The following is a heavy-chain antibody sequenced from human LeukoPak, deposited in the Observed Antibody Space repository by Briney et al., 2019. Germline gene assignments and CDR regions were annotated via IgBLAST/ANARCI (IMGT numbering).Heavy chain of an antibody. J-gene: IGHJ3*02. CDR2: INPNSGGT. D-gene: IGHD3-22*01. CDR3: ARDRATMIEVDDAFDI. Sequence: GASVKVSCKASGYTFTGYYMHWVRQAPGQGLEWMGWINPNSGGTNYAQKFQGRVTMTRDTSISTAYMELSRLRSDDTAVYYCARDRATMIEVDDAFDIWGQGTMVTVSS. V-gene: IGHV1-2*02. CDR1: GYTFTGYY.